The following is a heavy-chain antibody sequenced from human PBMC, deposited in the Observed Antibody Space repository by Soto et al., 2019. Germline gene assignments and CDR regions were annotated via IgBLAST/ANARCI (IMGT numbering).Heavy chain of an antibody. V-gene: IGHV3-66*01. Sequence: GGSLRLSCAASGFTVSSNYMSWVRQAPGKGLEWVSVIYSSGSTYYADSVKGRFTISRDNSKNTLYLQMNSLRAEDTAVYYCASNSQEDYYYGMDVWGQGTTVTVSS. CDR1: GFTVSSNY. CDR3: ASNSQEDYYYGMDV. D-gene: IGHD2-21*01. CDR2: IYSSGST. J-gene: IGHJ6*02.